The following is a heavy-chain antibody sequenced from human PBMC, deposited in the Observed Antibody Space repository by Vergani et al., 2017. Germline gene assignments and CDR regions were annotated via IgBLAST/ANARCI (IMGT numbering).Heavy chain of an antibody. V-gene: IGHV1-69*08. Sequence: QVQLVQSGAEVKKPGSSVKVSCKASGGTFSSYTISWVRQAPGQGLEWMGRIIPILGIANYAQKFQGRVTITADKSTSTAYMELSSLRSEDTAVYYCARDQDYVWGSRPDVWGQGTTVTVSS. J-gene: IGHJ6*02. CDR2: IIPILGIA. CDR1: GGTFSSYT. D-gene: IGHD3-16*01. CDR3: ARDQDYVWGSRPDV.